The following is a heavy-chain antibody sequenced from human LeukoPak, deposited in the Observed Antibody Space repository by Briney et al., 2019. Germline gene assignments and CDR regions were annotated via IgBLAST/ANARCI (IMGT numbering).Heavy chain of an antibody. CDR1: GFILTDYG. J-gene: IGHJ5*02. V-gene: IGHV3-30*18. D-gene: IGHD4-17*01. CDR3: AKVGRNYGDYNGWFDP. CDR2: MSYDGGNK. Sequence: PGGSLRLSCAASGFILTDYGMHWVRQAPGKGLDWVAFMSYDGGNKYYADSVKGRFTIFRDNSKNTLYLQMNTLRTEDTAVYYCAKVGRNYGDYNGWFDPWGQGTLVTVSS.